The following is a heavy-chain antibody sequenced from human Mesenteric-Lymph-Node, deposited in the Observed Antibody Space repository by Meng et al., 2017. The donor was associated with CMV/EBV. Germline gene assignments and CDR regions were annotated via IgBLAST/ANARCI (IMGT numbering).Heavy chain of an antibody. J-gene: IGHJ6*02. CDR2: IYPGDSDT. CDR1: GYSFSTHW. V-gene: IGHV5-51*01. D-gene: IGHD3-16*01. CDR3: AKHQGSSADYYGMDV. Sequence: GSLKISCKGSGYSFSTHWIGWVRQMPGKGLEWMGIIYPGDSDTRYSPSFQGQVTISADRSINTAYLQWRSLKASDTAMYYCAKHQGSSADYYGMDVWGQGTTVTVSS.